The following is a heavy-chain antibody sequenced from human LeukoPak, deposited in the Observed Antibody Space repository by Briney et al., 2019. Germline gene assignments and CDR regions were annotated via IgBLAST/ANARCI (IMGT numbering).Heavy chain of an antibody. CDR2: IIPIFGTA. CDR3: ASRTGNDYYYYMDV. D-gene: IGHD1-1*01. V-gene: IGHV1-69*06. CDR1: GYTFTSYG. J-gene: IGHJ6*03. Sequence: ASVKVSCKASGYTFTSYGISWVRQAPGQGLEWMGGIIPIFGTANYAQKFQGRVTITADKSTSTAYMELSSLRSEDTAVYYCASRTGNDYYYYMDVWGKGTTVTVSS.